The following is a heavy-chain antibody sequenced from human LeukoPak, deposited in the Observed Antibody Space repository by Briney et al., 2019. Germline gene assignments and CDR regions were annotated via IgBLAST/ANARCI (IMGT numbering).Heavy chain of an antibody. D-gene: IGHD6-19*01. CDR3: ARAVAVAGNYYYYMDV. J-gene: IGHJ6*03. CDR1: GGSFSGYY. Sequence: SETLSLTCAVYGGSFSGYYWSWIRQPPGKGLEWIGEINHSGSTNYNPSLKSRVTISVDTSKNQFSLKLSSVTAADTAVYYCARAVAVAGNYYYYMDVWGKGTTVTVSS. CDR2: INHSGST. V-gene: IGHV4-34*01.